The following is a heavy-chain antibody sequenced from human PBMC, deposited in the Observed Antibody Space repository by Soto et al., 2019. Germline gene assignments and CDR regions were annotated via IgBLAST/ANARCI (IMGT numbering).Heavy chain of an antibody. CDR3: ARDFRDMLRYFDWSPSNMDV. CDR1: GYTFTSYA. CDR2: ISAYNGNT. D-gene: IGHD3-9*01. Sequence: ASVKVSCKASGYTFTSYAMHWVRQAPGQGLEWMGWISAYNGNTNYAQKFQGRVTMSTDTSTSTAYMELRSLRSDDTAVYYCARDFRDMLRYFDWSPSNMDVWGQGTTVTVSS. V-gene: IGHV1-18*01. J-gene: IGHJ6*02.